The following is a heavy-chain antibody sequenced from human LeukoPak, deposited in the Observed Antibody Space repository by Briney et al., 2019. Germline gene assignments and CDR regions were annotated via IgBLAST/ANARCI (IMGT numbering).Heavy chain of an antibody. J-gene: IGHJ4*02. V-gene: IGHV3-7*01. Sequence: GGSLRLSCAASGFTFGAYSMTWVRQAPGKGLEWVANIKQDGSEKNYVDSVKGRFTISRGNVKNSLYLQMNSLRAEDTAVYYCARDPVDTAWGQGTLVTVSS. D-gene: IGHD5-18*01. CDR1: GFTFGAYS. CDR3: ARDPVDTA. CDR2: IKQDGSEK.